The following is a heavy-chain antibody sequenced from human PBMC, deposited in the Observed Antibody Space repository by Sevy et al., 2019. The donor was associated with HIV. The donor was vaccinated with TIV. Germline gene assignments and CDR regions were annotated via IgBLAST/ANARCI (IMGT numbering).Heavy chain of an antibody. CDR1: GFDVSNNY. CDR3: ARDYSRRPGWFDP. D-gene: IGHD6-13*01. V-gene: IGHV3-53*01. Sequence: GGSLRLSCAGSGFDVSNNYMSWVRQAPGKGLEWVSIIYSSGTTYYADSVKGRCTISRDKSKNTVYLQMSSLRADDTAFYHCARDYSRRPGWFDPWGQGTLVTVSS. CDR2: IYSSGTT. J-gene: IGHJ5*02.